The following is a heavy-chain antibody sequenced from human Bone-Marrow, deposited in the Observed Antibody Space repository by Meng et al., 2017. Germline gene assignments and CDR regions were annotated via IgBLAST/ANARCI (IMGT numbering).Heavy chain of an antibody. D-gene: IGHD6-13*01. CDR1: GFRVTDAW. J-gene: IGHJ4*02. Sequence: VYLVASGGGLVKPGGSLRLSCVASGFRVTDAWMRWVRQAPGKGLEWVGRINSNRDGGTTDYAAPVKGRFTISRDDSKNTLYLQMNSLITEDTGVYFCATGAAAADHWGQGTLVTVSS. CDR2: INSNRDGGTT. V-gene: IGHV3-15*01. CDR3: ATGAAAADH.